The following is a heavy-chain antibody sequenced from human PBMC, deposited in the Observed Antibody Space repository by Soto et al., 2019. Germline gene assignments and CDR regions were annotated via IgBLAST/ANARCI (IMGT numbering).Heavy chain of an antibody. V-gene: IGHV2-5*02. CDR1: GLSLNTYKVG. J-gene: IGHJ4*01. Sequence: QITLKESGPTLVKPTQTLTLTCTFSGLSLNTYKVGVAWIRQPPGKALEWLALIYWDDDKFNTSLKSRLTITKDTPKDQRILTMTNMDPVDTGTDYCAHNTDYCPTEGGGLDYWGHGTLVTVSS. CDR3: AHNTDYCPTEGGGLDY. D-gene: IGHD4-17*01. CDR2: IYWDDDK.